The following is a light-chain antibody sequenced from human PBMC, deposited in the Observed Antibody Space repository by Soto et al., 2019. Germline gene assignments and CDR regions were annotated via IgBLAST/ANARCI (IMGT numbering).Light chain of an antibody. J-gene: IGKJ5*01. CDR1: QSVKSSY. CDR3: QQYGSSIT. CDR2: GTS. V-gene: IGKV3-20*01. Sequence: EIVMTESPATLSVSPGERATLSCRASQSVKSSYLAWYQHKPGQAPRLLIYGTSSRATGIPDRFSGSGSGTDFTLTISRLEPEDFAVYYCQQYGSSITFGQGTRLEI.